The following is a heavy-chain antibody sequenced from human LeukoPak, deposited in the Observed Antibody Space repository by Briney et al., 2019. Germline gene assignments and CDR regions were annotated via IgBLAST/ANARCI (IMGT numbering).Heavy chain of an antibody. V-gene: IGHV4-59*01. J-gene: IGHJ4*02. CDR3: ARAYVAPTHFDY. CDR1: GGSISSYY. CDR2: IYYSGST. Sequence: PSETLSLTCTVPGGSISSYYWSWIRQPPGKGLEWIGYIYYSGSTNYNPSLKSRVTISVDTSKNQFSLKLSSVTAADTAVYYCARAYVAPTHFDYWGQGTLVTVSS. D-gene: IGHD3-10*02.